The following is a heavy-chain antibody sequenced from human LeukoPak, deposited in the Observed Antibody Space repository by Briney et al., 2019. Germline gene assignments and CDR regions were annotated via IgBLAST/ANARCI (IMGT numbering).Heavy chain of an antibody. CDR1: GFTFSSYS. J-gene: IGHJ4*02. CDR3: ARDPSRAYYYDSSGYFY. Sequence: GGSLRLSCAASGFTFSSYSMNWVRQAPGKGLEWVSSISSSSSYIYYADSVKGRFTISRDNAKNSLYLQMNSLRDEDTAVYYCARDPSRAYYYDSSGYFYWGQGTLVTVSS. CDR2: ISSSSSYI. V-gene: IGHV3-21*01. D-gene: IGHD3-22*01.